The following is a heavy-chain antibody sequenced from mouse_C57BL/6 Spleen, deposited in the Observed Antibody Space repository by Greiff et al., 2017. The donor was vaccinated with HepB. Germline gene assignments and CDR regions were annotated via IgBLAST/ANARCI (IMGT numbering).Heavy chain of an antibody. CDR1: GYTFTDYE. V-gene: IGHV1-15*01. CDR3: TRDNYGNYAMDY. D-gene: IGHD1-1*01. J-gene: IGHJ4*01. Sequence: QVQLKQSGAELVRPGASVTLSCKASGYTFTDYEMHWVKQTPVHGLEWIGAIDPETGGTAYNQKFKGKAILTADKSSSTAYMELRSLTSEDSAVYYCTRDNYGNYAMDYGGQGTSVTVSS. CDR2: IDPETGGT.